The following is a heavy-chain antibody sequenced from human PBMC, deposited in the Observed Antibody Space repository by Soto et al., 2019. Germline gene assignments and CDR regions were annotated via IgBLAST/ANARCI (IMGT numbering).Heavy chain of an antibody. J-gene: IGHJ5*02. D-gene: IGHD3-3*01. Sequence: ASVKVSCKTSGYTFNTYGINWVRQAPGQGLELMGWIGAYDGKTTYAEKFQGRVTLTTDTSTSTAYMELRSLRSDDTAIYCCARDPHEFWTSYWFDPWGQGTPVTVSS. CDR2: IGAYDGKT. CDR1: GYTFNTYG. CDR3: ARDPHEFWTSYWFDP. V-gene: IGHV1-18*01.